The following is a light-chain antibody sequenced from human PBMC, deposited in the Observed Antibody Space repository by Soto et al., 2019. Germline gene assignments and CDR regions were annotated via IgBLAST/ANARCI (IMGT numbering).Light chain of an antibody. J-gene: IGLJ3*02. CDR3: CSYAGSRTFV. Sequence: QSALTQPRSVSGSPGQSVTISRTGTSSDVGGYNYVSWYQQHPGKAPKLMIYDVSKRPSGVPDRFSGSKSGNTASLTISGLQAEDEADYYCCSYAGSRTFVFGGGTKVTVL. CDR1: SSDVGGYNY. V-gene: IGLV2-11*01. CDR2: DVS.